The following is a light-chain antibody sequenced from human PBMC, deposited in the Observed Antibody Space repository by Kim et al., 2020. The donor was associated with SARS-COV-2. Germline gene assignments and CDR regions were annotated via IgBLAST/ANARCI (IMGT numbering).Light chain of an antibody. CDR3: QQYGSSPPCT. J-gene: IGKJ2*02. V-gene: IGKV3-20*01. Sequence: VLPQSPGTLSLSPGERATLFCRASQSVSSSYLAWYQQKPGQAPRLLIHGASSRATGIPDRFSGSGSGADFILTISRLEPEDFAVYYCQQYGSSPPCTFGQGTKLEI. CDR2: GAS. CDR1: QSVSSSY.